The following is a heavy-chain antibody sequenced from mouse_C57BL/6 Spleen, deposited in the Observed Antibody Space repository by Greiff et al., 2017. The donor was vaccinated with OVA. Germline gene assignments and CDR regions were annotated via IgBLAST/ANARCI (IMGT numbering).Heavy chain of an antibody. Sequence: EVQLQQSGPELVKPGASVKISCKASGYTFTDYYMNWVKQSHGKSLEWIGDINPNNGGTSYNQKFKGKATLTVDKSSSTAYMELRSLTSEDSAVYYCARGVYHGSERYFDVWGTGTTVTVSS. CDR1: GYTFTDYY. V-gene: IGHV1-26*01. J-gene: IGHJ1*03. D-gene: IGHD1-1*01. CDR3: ARGVYHGSERYFDV. CDR2: INPNNGGT.